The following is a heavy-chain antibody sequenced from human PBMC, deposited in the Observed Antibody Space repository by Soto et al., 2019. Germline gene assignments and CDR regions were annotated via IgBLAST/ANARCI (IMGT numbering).Heavy chain of an antibody. D-gene: IGHD3-3*01. CDR3: ARDGVRSTTRAFDI. CDR2: ISAYNGNT. V-gene: IGHV1-18*01. CDR1: GYTFTNYG. J-gene: IGHJ3*02. Sequence: ASVKVSCKASGYTFTNYGITWVRQAPGQGLEWMGWISAYNGNTHYTQRLQGRVTMTTDTSTSTAYMELRGLRSDDTAVYYCARDGVRSTTRAFDIWGQGTVVTVSS.